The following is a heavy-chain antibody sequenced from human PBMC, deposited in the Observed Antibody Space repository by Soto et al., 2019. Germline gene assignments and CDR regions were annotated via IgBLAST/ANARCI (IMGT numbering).Heavy chain of an antibody. Sequence: GGSLRLSCAASGFTFGTTDMSWVRQAPGEGLEWVSTIDGSGGITYYADSVKGRFTISRDNSRNTVYLQMNSLRGDDTALYYCVKNSGWFNTWGQGALVTGSS. CDR1: GFTFGTTD. V-gene: IGHV3-23*01. D-gene: IGHD3-10*01. J-gene: IGHJ5*02. CDR3: VKNSGWFNT. CDR2: IDGSGGIT.